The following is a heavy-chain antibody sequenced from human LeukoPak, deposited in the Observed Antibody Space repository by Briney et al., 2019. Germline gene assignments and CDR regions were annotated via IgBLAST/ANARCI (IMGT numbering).Heavy chain of an antibody. V-gene: IGHV1-18*01. CDR3: ARAWFGELSRYYYYYGMDV. Sequence: GASVKVSCRASGYTFTSYGISWVRQAPGQGLEWMGWISASNGNTNYAQKLQGRVTMTTDTSTSTAYMELRSLRSDDTAVYYCARAWFGELSRYYYYYGMDVWGQGTTVTVSS. D-gene: IGHD3-10*01. CDR1: GYTFTSYG. J-gene: IGHJ6*02. CDR2: ISASNGNT.